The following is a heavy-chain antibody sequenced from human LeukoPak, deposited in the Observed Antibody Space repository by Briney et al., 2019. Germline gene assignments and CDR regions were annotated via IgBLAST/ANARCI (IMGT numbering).Heavy chain of an antibody. V-gene: IGHV3-7*01. J-gene: IGHJ3*02. Sequence: GGSLRLSCAASGFTFSSYWMSWVRQAPGKGLEWVANIKQDGSEKYYVDSVKGRFTISRDNAKNSLYLQMNSLRAEDTAVYYCAREDDTGSGSYYKNDAFDIWGQGTMVTVSS. D-gene: IGHD3-10*01. CDR3: AREDDTGSGSYYKNDAFDI. CDR1: GFTFSSYW. CDR2: IKQDGSEK.